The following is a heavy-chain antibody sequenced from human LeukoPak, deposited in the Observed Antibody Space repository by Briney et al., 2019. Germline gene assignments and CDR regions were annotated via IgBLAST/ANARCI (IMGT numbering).Heavy chain of an antibody. Sequence: GGSLRLSCAASGFTFSSYGMHWVRQAPGKGLEWVAVIWYDGSNKYYADSVKGRFTISRDNSKNTLYLQMNSLRAEDTAVYYCARDHYDSSGYLDYWGQGTLVTVSP. D-gene: IGHD3-22*01. CDR2: IWYDGSNK. CDR1: GFTFSSYG. CDR3: ARDHYDSSGYLDY. J-gene: IGHJ4*02. V-gene: IGHV3-33*01.